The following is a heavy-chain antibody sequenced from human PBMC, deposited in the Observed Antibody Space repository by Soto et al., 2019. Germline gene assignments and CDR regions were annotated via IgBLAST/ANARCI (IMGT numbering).Heavy chain of an antibody. D-gene: IGHD3-22*01. J-gene: IGHJ3*01. CDR3: ARDLGSSGYPDAFDL. Sequence: EVQLVESGGGLVKPGGSLRLSCVASGFMFESYSMNWVRQAPGKGLEWVSSISGKSSFTYYAESLRGRLTISRDNAKNSVFLQMNSLTAEDTAVYFCARDLGSSGYPDAFDLWGQGTMVTVSS. V-gene: IGHV3-21*02. CDR2: ISGKSSFT. CDR1: GFMFESYS.